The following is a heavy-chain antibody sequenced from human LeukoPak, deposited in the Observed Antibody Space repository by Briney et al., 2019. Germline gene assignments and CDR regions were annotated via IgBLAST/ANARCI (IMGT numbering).Heavy chain of an antibody. CDR3: ARRDCGGDCPSQH. V-gene: IGHV1-2*02. J-gene: IGHJ1*01. Sequence: GASVKVSCKASGYTFTGYYMHWVRQAPGQGLEWMGWINPNSGGTNYAQKFQGRVTMTRDTSISTAYMEPSRLRSDDTAVYYCARRDCGGDCPSQHWGQGTLVTVSS. D-gene: IGHD2-21*01. CDR1: GYTFTGYY. CDR2: INPNSGGT.